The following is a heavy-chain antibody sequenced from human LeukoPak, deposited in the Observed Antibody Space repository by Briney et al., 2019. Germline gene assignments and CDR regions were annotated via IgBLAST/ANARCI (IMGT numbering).Heavy chain of an antibody. D-gene: IGHD3-22*01. J-gene: IGHJ4*02. CDR1: GFTFNSYA. V-gene: IGHV3-30*01. Sequence: GGSLRLSCAASGFTFNSYAMHWVRQAPGKGLEWVAVISYDGSNKYYADSVKGRFTISRDNSKNTLYLQMNSLRAEDTAVYYCARSYDSSGYYPYYFDYWGQGTLVTVSS. CDR3: ARSYDSSGYYPYYFDY. CDR2: ISYDGSNK.